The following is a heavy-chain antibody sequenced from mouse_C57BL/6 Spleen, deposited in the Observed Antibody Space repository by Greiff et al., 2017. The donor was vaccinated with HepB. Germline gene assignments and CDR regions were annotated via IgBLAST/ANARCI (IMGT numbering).Heavy chain of an antibody. D-gene: IGHD6-1*01. CDR3: ARKGALYYFDY. CDR2: IYPGDGDT. V-gene: IGHV1-82*01. J-gene: IGHJ2*01. CDR1: GYAFSSSW. Sequence: QVQLKQSGPELVKPGASVKISCKASGYAFSSSWMNWVKQRPGKGLEWIGRIYPGDGDTNYNGKFKGKATLTADKSSSTAYMQLSSLTSEDSAVYFCARKGALYYFDYWGQGTTLTVSS.